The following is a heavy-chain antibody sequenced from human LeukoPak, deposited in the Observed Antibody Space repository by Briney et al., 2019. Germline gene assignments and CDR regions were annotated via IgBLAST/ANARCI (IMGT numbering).Heavy chain of an antibody. CDR3: VYGSGSYYS. CDR1: GFTFSSYS. J-gene: IGHJ4*02. Sequence: GGSLRLSCAASGFTFSSYSMNWVRQAPGKGLEWVSSISSSSSYIYYADSVEGRFTISRDNAKNSLYLQMNSLRAEDTAVYYCVYGSGSYYSWGQGTLVTVSS. V-gene: IGHV3-21*01. D-gene: IGHD3-10*01. CDR2: ISSSSSYI.